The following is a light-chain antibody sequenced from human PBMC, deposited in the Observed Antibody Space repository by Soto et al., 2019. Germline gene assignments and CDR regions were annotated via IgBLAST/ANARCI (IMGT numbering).Light chain of an antibody. Sequence: EIAMTQSPATLSVSPGVRATLSCRASQSVSTNVAWYQQKPGQAPRLLIYGASTRATGIPARFSGSGSGTEFTRTISSLQSEDFAVYYCQHYNIWPPWTFGQGTKVEIK. CDR2: GAS. V-gene: IGKV3-15*01. CDR3: QHYNIWPPWT. J-gene: IGKJ1*01. CDR1: QSVSTN.